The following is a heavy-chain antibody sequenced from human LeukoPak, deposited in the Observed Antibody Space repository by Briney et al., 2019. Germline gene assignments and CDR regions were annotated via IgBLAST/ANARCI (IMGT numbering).Heavy chain of an antibody. V-gene: IGHV4-59*01. CDR3: ARDRSSGDFDY. J-gene: IGHJ4*02. CDR2: ISYTGST. Sequence: SETLSLTCTVSSGSISNYYWTWIRQPPGKGLEYIGYISYTGSTYYSPSLKSRVTISVDMSKNRFSLKLSSVTAADTAVYYCARDRSSGDFDYWGQGTLVTVSS. CDR1: SGSISNYY. D-gene: IGHD6-19*01.